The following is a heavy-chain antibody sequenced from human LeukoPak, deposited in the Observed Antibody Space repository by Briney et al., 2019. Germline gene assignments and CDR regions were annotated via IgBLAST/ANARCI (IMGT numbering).Heavy chain of an antibody. V-gene: IGHV3-48*04. CDR2: ISSSSSTI. CDR3: ARVGLLWFGESPGLDY. Sequence: GGSLRLSCAASGSTFSSYSMNWVRQAPGKGLEWVSYISSSSSTIYYADSVKGRFTISRDNAKNSLYLQMNSLRAEDTAVYYCARVGLLWFGESPGLDYWGQGTLVTVSS. CDR1: GSTFSSYS. D-gene: IGHD3-10*01. J-gene: IGHJ4*02.